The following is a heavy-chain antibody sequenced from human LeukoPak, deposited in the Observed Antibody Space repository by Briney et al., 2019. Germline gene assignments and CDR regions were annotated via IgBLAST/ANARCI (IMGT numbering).Heavy chain of an antibody. D-gene: IGHD2-21*01. CDR2: INPSSGGT. CDR3: ARGGVVVLGVMDI. CDR1: GYTFTGYS. J-gene: IGHJ3*02. Sequence: GASVTVSCKASGYTFTGYSMHWVRQAPGQGLEWMGWINPSSGGTNYAQKFQDRVTMTRDTSINTAYMELRRLRSDNTGVYYCARGGVVVLGVMDIWGQGTVVTVSS. V-gene: IGHV1-2*02.